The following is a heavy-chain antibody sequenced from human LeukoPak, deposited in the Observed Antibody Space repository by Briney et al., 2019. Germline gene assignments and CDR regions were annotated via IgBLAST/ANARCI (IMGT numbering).Heavy chain of an antibody. D-gene: IGHD4-17*01. CDR3: ARDAHDYGDYGTDYYYMDV. CDR1: GFTFSSYE. V-gene: IGHV3-48*03. CDR2: ISSSGSTI. J-gene: IGHJ6*03. Sequence: PGGSLRLSCAASGFTFSSYEMNWVRQAPGKGLEWVSYISSSGSTIYYADSVKGRFTISRDNAKNSLYLQMNSLRAEDTAVYYCARDAHDYGDYGTDYYYMDVWGKGTTVTVSS.